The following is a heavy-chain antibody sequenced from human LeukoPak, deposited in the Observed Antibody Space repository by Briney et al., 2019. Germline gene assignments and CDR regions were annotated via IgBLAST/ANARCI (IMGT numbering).Heavy chain of an antibody. V-gene: IGHV4-39*07. J-gene: IGHJ4*02. CDR2: IYTSGST. D-gene: IGHD3-9*01. CDR1: GGSISSSSYY. Sequence: SETLSLTCTVSGGSISSSSYYWGWIRQPPGKGLEWIGSIYTSGSTNYNPSLKSRVTISVDTSKNQFSLKLSSVTAADTAVYYCASTSTAGYGVDCWGQGTLVTVSS. CDR3: ASTSTAGYGVDC.